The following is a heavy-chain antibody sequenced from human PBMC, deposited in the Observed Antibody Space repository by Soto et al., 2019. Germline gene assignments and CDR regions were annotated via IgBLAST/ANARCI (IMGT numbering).Heavy chain of an antibody. CDR2: ISIRGGDE. V-gene: IGHV3-30*03. D-gene: IGHD6-6*01. CDR1: GFTFSSYA. Sequence: QVQLVESGGGVVQPGKSLRLSCAASGFTFSSYAMHWAHQAPGKGLEWVTVISIRGGDEYYAESVRGRFTLSRDDSKNTLYLQMDSLRVEDTAVYYCARGTIVARQHLDYWGQGTLVTVSS. J-gene: IGHJ4*02. CDR3: ARGTIVARQHLDY.